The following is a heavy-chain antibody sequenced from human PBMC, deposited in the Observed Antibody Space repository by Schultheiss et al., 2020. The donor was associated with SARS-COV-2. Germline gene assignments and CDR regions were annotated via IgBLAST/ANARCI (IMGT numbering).Heavy chain of an antibody. D-gene: IGHD1-26*01. CDR2: INPNSGGT. V-gene: IGHV1-18*01. CDR3: ARDRESIVGATGVGY. Sequence: ASVKVSCKASGYSFTRYGISWVRQAPGQGLEWMGRINPNSGGTNYAQKLQGRVTMTRDTSTSTVYMELSSLRSEDTAVYYCARDRESIVGATGVGYWGQGTLVTVSS. CDR1: GYSFTRYG. J-gene: IGHJ4*02.